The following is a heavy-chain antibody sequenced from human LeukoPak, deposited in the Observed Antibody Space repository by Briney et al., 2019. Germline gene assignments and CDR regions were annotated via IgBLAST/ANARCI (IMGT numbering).Heavy chain of an antibody. CDR2: VHNSGST. Sequence: SETLSLACTVSGGSISSSSYYWGRIRQPPGRGVEWIGYVHNSGSTTYNPSPKSRGTIVLDTSRNQFSLRLSSVTAADTAVYYCTQGVGWLIDYWGQGILVSVSS. J-gene: IGHJ4*02. CDR1: GGSISSSSYY. D-gene: IGHD3-16*01. CDR3: TQGVGWLIDY. V-gene: IGHV4-61*05.